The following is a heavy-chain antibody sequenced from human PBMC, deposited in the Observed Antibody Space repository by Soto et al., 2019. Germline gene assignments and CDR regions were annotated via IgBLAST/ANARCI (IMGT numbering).Heavy chain of an antibody. Sequence: SVKVSCKASGGTFRTYAISWVRQAPGQGLEWMGGIAPIFGKPNYAQKFQGRVSITADESTSTAYMELRSLRSEDTAVYYCARGSADTTATAHPYDYWGQGTPVTVSS. CDR1: GGTFRTYA. V-gene: IGHV1-69*13. CDR3: ARGSADTTATAHPYDY. J-gene: IGHJ4*02. CDR2: IAPIFGKP. D-gene: IGHD4-4*01.